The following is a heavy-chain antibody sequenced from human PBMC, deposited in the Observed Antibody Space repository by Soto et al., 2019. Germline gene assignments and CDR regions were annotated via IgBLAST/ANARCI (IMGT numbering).Heavy chain of an antibody. V-gene: IGHV3-33*01. CDR2: IWYDGSNK. Sequence: GGSLRLSCAASGCTFSSYGMHWVRQAPGKGLEWVAVIWYDGSNKYYAASVKGRFTISRHNSKNTLYLQMNSLTAEDTAVYYCASLFRPDYGAGDRDYWGQGTLVTVSS. CDR1: GCTFSSYG. J-gene: IGHJ4*02. CDR3: ASLFRPDYGAGDRDY. D-gene: IGHD4-17*01.